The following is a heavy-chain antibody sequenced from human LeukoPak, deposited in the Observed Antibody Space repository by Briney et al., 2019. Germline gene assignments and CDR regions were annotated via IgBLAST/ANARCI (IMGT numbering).Heavy chain of an antibody. CDR2: INHSGST. V-gene: IGHV4-34*01. Sequence: SETLSLTCAVYGGSFSGYYWSWIRQPPGKGLEWIGEINHSGSTNYNPSLKSRVTISVDTSKNQFSLKLNPVTAADTAVYYCARDYGSGSYYLLPHFDYWGQGTLVTVSS. D-gene: IGHD3-10*01. J-gene: IGHJ4*02. CDR3: ARDYGSGSYYLLPHFDY. CDR1: GGSFSGYY.